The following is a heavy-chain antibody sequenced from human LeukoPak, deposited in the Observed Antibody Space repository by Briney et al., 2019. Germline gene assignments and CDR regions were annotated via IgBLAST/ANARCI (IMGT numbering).Heavy chain of an antibody. Sequence: SVKVSCKASGGTFNNFAPNWVRQAPGQGLEWMGDIIPLSSTANYAQKFQGRVTITADESTSTAYMELSSLRSEDTAVYYCASPSYYYDSRALKGAFDIWGQGTMVTVSS. D-gene: IGHD3-22*01. CDR1: GGTFNNFA. CDR3: ASPSYYYDSRALKGAFDI. CDR2: IIPLSSTA. V-gene: IGHV1-69*19. J-gene: IGHJ3*02.